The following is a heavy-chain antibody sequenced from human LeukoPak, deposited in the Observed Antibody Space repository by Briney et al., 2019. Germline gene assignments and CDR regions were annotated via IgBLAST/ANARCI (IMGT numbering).Heavy chain of an antibody. D-gene: IGHD6-13*01. CDR2: IKQDGSEK. J-gene: IGHJ4*02. CDR3: ARPQGPIAAAGTD. Sequence: PGGSLRLSCAASGFTFSSYWMSWVRQAPGKGLEWVANIKQDGSEKYYVDSVKGRFTISRDNAKNSLYLQMNSLRAEDTAVYYCARPQGPIAAAGTDWGQGTLVTVSS. CDR1: GFTFSSYW. V-gene: IGHV3-7*01.